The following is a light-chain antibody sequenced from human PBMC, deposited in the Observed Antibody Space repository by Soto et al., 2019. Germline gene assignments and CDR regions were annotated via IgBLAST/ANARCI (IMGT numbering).Light chain of an antibody. Sequence: DIVMTQSPDSLAVSLGERATINCKSSQSIFYSSNSKNYLAWYQQKPGQPPKLLIYWASMRESGVPDRFSGSGSGTDFTLTISSLQAEDVAVYYCQQYYSSPTWTFGQGTKVDIK. J-gene: IGKJ1*01. CDR1: QSIFYSSNSKNY. CDR2: WAS. V-gene: IGKV4-1*01. CDR3: QQYYSSPTWT.